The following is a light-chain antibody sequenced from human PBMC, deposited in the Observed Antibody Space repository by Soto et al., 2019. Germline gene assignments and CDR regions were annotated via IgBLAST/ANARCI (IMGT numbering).Light chain of an antibody. CDR2: GAS. Sequence: EIVLTQSPGTLSLSPGERATLSCRASQSVSINYLAWFQQKPGQAPRILIYGASSRATGIPDRFSGSESGTDFTLTISRLEPEDFAVYYCHQYGRSPYTFGQGTKLEIK. V-gene: IGKV3-20*01. CDR1: QSVSINY. J-gene: IGKJ2*01. CDR3: HQYGRSPYT.